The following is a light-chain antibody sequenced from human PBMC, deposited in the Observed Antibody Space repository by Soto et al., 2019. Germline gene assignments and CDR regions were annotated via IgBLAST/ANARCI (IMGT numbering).Light chain of an antibody. J-gene: IGKJ1*01. CDR2: DAS. V-gene: IGKV1-5*01. CDR3: QQYNGYSTWT. Sequence: DIHLTQSASTLSASVGVRVTITCRASQSVSIWLAWYRQKPGKAPEVLVWDASSLQRGVPSRFSGSGSGTEFTLTISSLQPDDFATYYCQQYNGYSTWTFGQGTKVDIK. CDR1: QSVSIW.